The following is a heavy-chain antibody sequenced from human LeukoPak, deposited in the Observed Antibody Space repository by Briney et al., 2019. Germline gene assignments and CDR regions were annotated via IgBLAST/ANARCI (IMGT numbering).Heavy chain of an antibody. V-gene: IGHV3-33*01. CDR2: IWYDGSSE. D-gene: IGHD3-22*01. Sequence: GSLRLSCAASGFTFSTYGMHWVRQAPGKGLEWVAVIWYDGSSENYADSVKGRFTISRDNSKNTLYLQMNSLRAEDTAVYYCARNYYDSSSSNWFDPWGQGTLVTVSS. CDR1: GFTFSTYG. CDR3: ARNYYDSSSSNWFDP. J-gene: IGHJ5*02.